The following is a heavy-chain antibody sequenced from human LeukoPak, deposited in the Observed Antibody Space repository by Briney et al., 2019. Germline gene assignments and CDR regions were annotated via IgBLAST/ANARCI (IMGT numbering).Heavy chain of an antibody. Sequence: GGSLRLSYAASGFTFSSYEMNWVRQAPGKGLEWVSYISSSGSTIYYADSVKGRFTISRDNAKNSLYPQMNSLRAEDTAVYYCAELGITMIGGVWGKGTTVTISS. CDR1: GFTFSSYE. V-gene: IGHV3-48*03. CDR3: AELGITMIGGV. CDR2: ISSSGSTI. D-gene: IGHD3-10*02. J-gene: IGHJ6*04.